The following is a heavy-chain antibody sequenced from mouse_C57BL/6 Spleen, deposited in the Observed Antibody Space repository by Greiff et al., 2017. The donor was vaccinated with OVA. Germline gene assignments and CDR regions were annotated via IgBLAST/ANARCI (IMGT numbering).Heavy chain of an antibody. CDR1: GYTFTNYW. CDR2: IYPGGGYT. CDR3: ARTFDYGSSPYYAMDY. J-gene: IGHJ4*01. D-gene: IGHD1-1*01. V-gene: IGHV1-63*01. Sequence: VKLQESGAELVRPGTSVKMSCKASGYTFTNYWIGWAKQRPGHGLEWIGDIYPGGGYTNYNEKFKGKATLTAEKSSSTAFMQFSSLTSEDSAIYYCARTFDYGSSPYYAMDYWGQGTSVTVSS.